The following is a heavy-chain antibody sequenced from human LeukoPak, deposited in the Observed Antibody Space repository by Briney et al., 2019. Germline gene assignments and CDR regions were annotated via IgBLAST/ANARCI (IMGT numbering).Heavy chain of an antibody. V-gene: IGHV4-34*01. CDR2: INHSGST. Sequence: SETLSLTCAVYGGSFSGYYWSWIRQPPGKGLEWIGEINHSGSTNYNPSLKSRVTISVDTSKNQFSLKLSSVTAADTAVYYCARGRRGYSYGPGYYYYMDVWGKGTMVTVSS. D-gene: IGHD5-18*01. J-gene: IGHJ6*03. CDR3: ARGRRGYSYGPGYYYYMDV. CDR1: GGSFSGYY.